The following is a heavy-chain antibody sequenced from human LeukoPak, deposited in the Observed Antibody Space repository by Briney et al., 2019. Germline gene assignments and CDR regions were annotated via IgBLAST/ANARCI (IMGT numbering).Heavy chain of an antibody. J-gene: IGHJ1*01. CDR1: GGSFRGCF. D-gene: IGHD6-19*01. Sequence: SETLSLTCAVYGGSFRGCFWTWIRQPPGKGLEWIGEINHSGDTDHHPSLKSRVTMSIDMSKNQFSLNLTSVTAADTAVYYCARGRYSSGWYGGYFQHWGQGALVIVSS. CDR3: ARGRYSSGWYGGYFQH. V-gene: IGHV4-34*01. CDR2: INHSGDT.